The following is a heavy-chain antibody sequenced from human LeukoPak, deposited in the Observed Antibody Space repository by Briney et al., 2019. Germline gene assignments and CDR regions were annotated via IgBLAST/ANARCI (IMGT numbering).Heavy chain of an antibody. CDR1: GGSISSYY. CDR3: AREPHP. CDR2: IYAGGSA. J-gene: IGHJ5*02. V-gene: IGHV4-4*07. Sequence: SETLSLTCTVSGGSISSYYWTWIRQPAGKGLEWIGRIYAGGSASYNPSLGSRVTMSVDTSKNQLSLKLTSVTAADTAVYYCAREPHPWGQGTLVTVSS.